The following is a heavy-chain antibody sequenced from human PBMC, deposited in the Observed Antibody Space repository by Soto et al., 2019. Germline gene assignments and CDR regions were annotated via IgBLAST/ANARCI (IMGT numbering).Heavy chain of an antibody. CDR1: GFTFTSSA. CDR2: IVVGSGNT. V-gene: IGHV1-58*01. J-gene: IGHJ4*02. Sequence: QMQLVQSGPEVKKPGTSVKVSCKASGFTFTSSAVQWVRQARGQRLEWIGWIVVGSGNTNYAQKFQERVTITRDMSTSTAYMELCSLRSEDTAVYYCAAGPYDSSGYTDYWGQGTLVTVSS. D-gene: IGHD3-22*01. CDR3: AAGPYDSSGYTDY.